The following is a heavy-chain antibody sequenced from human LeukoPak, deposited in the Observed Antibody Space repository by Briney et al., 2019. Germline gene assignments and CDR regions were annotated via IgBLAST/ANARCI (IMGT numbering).Heavy chain of an antibody. J-gene: IGHJ6*04. CDR3: AKDKVLWFGESSDGMDV. CDR2: ISGSGGST. Sequence: GGSLRLSCAASGFTFSSYAMSWVRQAPGKGLEWVSAISGSGGSTHYADSVKGRFTISRDNSKNTLYLQMNSLRAEDTAVYYCAKDKVLWFGESSDGMDVWGKGTTVTVSS. V-gene: IGHV3-23*01. D-gene: IGHD3-10*01. CDR1: GFTFSSYA.